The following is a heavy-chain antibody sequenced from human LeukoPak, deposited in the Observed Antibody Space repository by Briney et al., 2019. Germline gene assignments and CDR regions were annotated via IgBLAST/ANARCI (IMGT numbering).Heavy chain of an antibody. V-gene: IGHV4-31*03. J-gene: IGHJ4*02. Sequence: SETLSLTCTVSGDSISTSGHYWSWIRQHPGTGLEWIAYTHYIGNTYYNPSLESRVTMSVDTSSNQFSLNVASVTAADTAVYYCARVRDDYFFDSWGQGILVTVSS. D-gene: IGHD3-3*01. CDR2: THYIGNT. CDR1: GDSISTSGHY. CDR3: ARVRDDYFFDS.